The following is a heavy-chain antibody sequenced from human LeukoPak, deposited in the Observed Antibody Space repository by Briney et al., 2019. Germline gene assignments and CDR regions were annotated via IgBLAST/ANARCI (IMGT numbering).Heavy chain of an antibody. V-gene: IGHV4-34*01. CDR3: ARGRASYDFWSGYLFDY. J-gene: IGHJ4*02. CDR2: INHSRRT. D-gene: IGHD3-3*01. CDR1: GGPFSGYY. Sequence: SETLSLTCAVYGGPFSGYYWSWIRQSPGKGLEWIGEINHSRRTSYSPFLKGRVTISVDTSKNQFSLKLSSVTAADTAVYYCARGRASYDFWSGYLFDYWGQGTLVTVSS.